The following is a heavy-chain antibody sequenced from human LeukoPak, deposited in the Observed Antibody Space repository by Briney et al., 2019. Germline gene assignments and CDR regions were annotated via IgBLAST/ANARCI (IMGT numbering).Heavy chain of an antibody. Sequence: SGGLLRISCAATGFTFSCATLNWVRQAQAKRLEWVSSISSRSSYIYYADSVKGRFTISRDNAKNSLYLQMNSLRAEDTAVYYCASFYYYDSPGYWGQGTLVTVSS. CDR2: ISSRSSYI. V-gene: IGHV3-21*01. J-gene: IGHJ4*02. CDR1: GFTFSCAT. CDR3: ASFYYYDSPGY. D-gene: IGHD3-22*01.